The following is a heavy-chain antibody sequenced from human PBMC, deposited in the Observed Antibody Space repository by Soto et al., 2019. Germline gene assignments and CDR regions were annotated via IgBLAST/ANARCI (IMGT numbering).Heavy chain of an antibody. Sequence: EVQLVESGGGLIHPGGSLRLSCAASGFSFNTYAMNWVRQAPGKGLEWISYISSSSSRIYYADSVKGRVTLSSDNAKNSLYLQLNSLRAEDTAVDYCASDPGIASAGMDYWGQGTLVTVSS. CDR1: GFSFNTYA. CDR3: ASDPGIASAGMDY. J-gene: IGHJ4*02. V-gene: IGHV3-48*04. D-gene: IGHD6-25*01. CDR2: ISSSSSRI.